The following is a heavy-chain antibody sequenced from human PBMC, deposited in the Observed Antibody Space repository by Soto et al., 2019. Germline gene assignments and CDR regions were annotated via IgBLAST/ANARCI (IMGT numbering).Heavy chain of an antibody. V-gene: IGHV3-23*01. Sequence: GSLRLSCAASGFTFSSYAMSWVRQAPGKGLEWVSAISGSGGSTYYAGSVKGRFTISRDNSKNTLYLQMNSLRAEDTAVYYCAKDRYGDFSFDYWGQGTLVTVSS. CDR3: AKDRYGDFSFDY. CDR1: GFTFSSYA. CDR2: ISGSGGST. D-gene: IGHD4-17*01. J-gene: IGHJ4*02.